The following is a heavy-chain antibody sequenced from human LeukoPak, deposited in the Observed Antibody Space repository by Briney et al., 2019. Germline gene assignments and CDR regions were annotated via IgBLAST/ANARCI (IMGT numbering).Heavy chain of an antibody. CDR1: GFTFSSYA. CDR3: ARDPYSSGWYKDAFDI. Sequence: GGSLRLSCAASGFTFSSYAMHWVRQAPGKGLEWVAVISYDGSNKYYADSVKGRFTISRDNSKNTLYLQMNSLRAEDTAVYYCARDPYSSGWYKDAFDIWGQGTMVTVSS. CDR2: ISYDGSNK. J-gene: IGHJ3*02. V-gene: IGHV3-30-3*01. D-gene: IGHD6-19*01.